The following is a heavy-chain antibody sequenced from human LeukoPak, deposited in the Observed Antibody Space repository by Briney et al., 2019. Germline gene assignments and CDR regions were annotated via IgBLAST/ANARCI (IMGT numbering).Heavy chain of an antibody. D-gene: IGHD4-23*01. CDR3: AKDRDYGGNDAFDI. V-gene: IGHV3-9*01. CDR1: GFTFDDYA. Sequence: GGSLRLSCAASGFTFDDYAMHWVWQAPGKGLEWVSGISWNSGSIGYADSVKGRFTISRDNAKNSLYLQMNSLRAEDTALYYCAKDRDYGGNDAFDIWGQGTMVTVSS. CDR2: ISWNSGSI. J-gene: IGHJ3*02.